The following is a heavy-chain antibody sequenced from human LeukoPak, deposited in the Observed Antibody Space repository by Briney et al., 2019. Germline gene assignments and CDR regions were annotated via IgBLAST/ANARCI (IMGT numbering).Heavy chain of an antibody. Sequence: GGSLRLSCAASGFAFSSYAMSWVRQAPGKGLEWVSAISGSGGSTYYADSVKGRFTISRDNAKNSLYLQMNSLRAEDTAVYYCARERGGWYSSSWSHYFDYWGQGTLVTVSS. CDR3: ARERGGWYSSSWSHYFDY. CDR2: ISGSGGST. D-gene: IGHD6-13*01. J-gene: IGHJ4*02. CDR1: GFAFSSYA. V-gene: IGHV3-23*01.